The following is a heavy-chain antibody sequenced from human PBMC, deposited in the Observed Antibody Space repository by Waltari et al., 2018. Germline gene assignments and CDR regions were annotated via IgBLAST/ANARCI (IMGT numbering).Heavy chain of an antibody. D-gene: IGHD7-27*01. CDR2: ISDAGRII. CDR3: ARGSGVDS. V-gene: IGHV3-23*01. CDR1: GFSFSTYV. Sequence: EVQLLESGGGLVQPGGSLRLSCAASGFSFSTYVMNWVRQAPGKGLEWVSSISDAGRIINSADSVKGRFTISRDNSKNTLYLQMNSLRADDTAVYYCARGSGVDSWGQGTLVTISS. J-gene: IGHJ4*02.